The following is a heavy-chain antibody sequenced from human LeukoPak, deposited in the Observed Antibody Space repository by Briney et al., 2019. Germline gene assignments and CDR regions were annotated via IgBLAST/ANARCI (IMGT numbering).Heavy chain of an antibody. Sequence: ASVKVSCKASGYTFTSYGISWVRQAPGQGLEWMGWISAYNGNTNYAQKLQGRVTMTTDTSTSTAYMDLRSLRSDDTAVYYCARGTGEGSGWYSFDYWGQGTLVTVSS. D-gene: IGHD6-19*01. V-gene: IGHV1-18*01. CDR2: ISAYNGNT. J-gene: IGHJ4*02. CDR3: ARGTGEGSGWYSFDY. CDR1: GYTFTSYG.